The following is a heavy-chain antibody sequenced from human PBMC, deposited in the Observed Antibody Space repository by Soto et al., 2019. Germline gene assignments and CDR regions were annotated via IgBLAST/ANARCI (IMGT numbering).Heavy chain of an antibody. D-gene: IGHD5-18*01. J-gene: IGHJ4*02. CDR2: FDPEDGET. Sequence: ASVKVSCKVSGYTLTELSMHWVRQAPGKGLEWMGGFDPEDGETIYAQKFQGRVTMTEDTSISTAYMELRSLRSDDTAVYYCARAGVDTAMVDFDYWGQGTLVTVSS. CDR3: ARAGVDTAMVDFDY. V-gene: IGHV1-24*01. CDR1: GYTLTELS.